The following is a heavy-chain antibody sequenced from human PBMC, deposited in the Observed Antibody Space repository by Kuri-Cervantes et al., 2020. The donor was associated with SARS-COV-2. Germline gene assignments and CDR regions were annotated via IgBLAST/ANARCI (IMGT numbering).Heavy chain of an antibody. CDR2: INHSGST. V-gene: IGHV4-34*01. CDR3: AGPITPYAFGI. J-gene: IGHJ3*02. Sequence: SETLSLTCAVYGGSFSGYYWSWIRQPPGKGLEWIEEINHSGSTNYSPSLKSRVTISVDTSKNQFSLKLSSVTAADTAVYYCAGPITPYAFGIWGQGTMVTVSS. D-gene: IGHD2-15*01. CDR1: GGSFSGYY.